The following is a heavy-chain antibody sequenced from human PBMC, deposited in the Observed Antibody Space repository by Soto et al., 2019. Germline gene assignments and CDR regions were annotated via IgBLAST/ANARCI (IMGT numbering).Heavy chain of an antibody. CDR2: INGYGHGA. V-gene: IGHV1-18*01. CDR1: GYSFTTYG. CDR3: VRDLNGDFSY. J-gene: IGHJ4*02. D-gene: IGHD3-3*01. Sequence: QVQLVQSGAEVRQPGASVKVSCKASGYSFTTYGMSWVRQAPGQGLEYMGWINGYGHGAKYVQRFQGRFSMTTDTSTNTVYMDLRSLTSDDTAVYYCVRDLNGDFSYWGQGTVVIVSP.